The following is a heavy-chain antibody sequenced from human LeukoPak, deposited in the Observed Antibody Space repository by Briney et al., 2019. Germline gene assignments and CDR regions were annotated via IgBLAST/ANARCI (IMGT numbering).Heavy chain of an antibody. CDR2: IYHSGRT. D-gene: IGHD2-21*01. Sequence: SETLSLTCAVSGGSISSTNWWSWVRQPPGKGLEWIGEIYHSGRTKYNPSLKSRGTISVDTSKNQFSLKLSSATAADTAVYYCARGVVIAPQTFDYWGQGTLVTVSS. J-gene: IGHJ4*02. V-gene: IGHV4-4*02. CDR1: GGSISSTNW. CDR3: ARGVVIAPQTFDY.